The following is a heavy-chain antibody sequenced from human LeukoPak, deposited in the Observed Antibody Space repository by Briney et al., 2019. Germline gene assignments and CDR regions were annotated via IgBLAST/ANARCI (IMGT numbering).Heavy chain of an antibody. Sequence: PGGCLKLSCAASGFTFSDSAIHWVRQASGKGLEWVANIKQDGSEKYYVDSVKGRFTISRDNAKNSLYLQMNSLRAEDTAVYYCGTTLGYYYYGMDVWGQGTTVTVSS. V-gene: IGHV3-7*01. CDR3: GTTLGYYYYGMDV. J-gene: IGHJ6*02. D-gene: IGHD2/OR15-2a*01. CDR1: GFTFSDSA. CDR2: IKQDGSEK.